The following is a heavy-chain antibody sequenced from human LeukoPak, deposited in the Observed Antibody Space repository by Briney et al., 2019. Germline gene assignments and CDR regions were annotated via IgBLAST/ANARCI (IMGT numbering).Heavy chain of an antibody. J-gene: IGHJ4*02. V-gene: IGHV1-24*01. CDR1: GYTLTELS. CDR3: ATDRRGELPLIY. Sequence: GASVKVSCKVSGYTLTELSMHWVRQAPGKGLEWMGGFDPEDGETIYAQKFQGRVTMTEDTSTDTAYMERSSLGSEDTAVYYCATDRRGELPLIYWGQGTLVTVSS. CDR2: FDPEDGET. D-gene: IGHD1-26*01.